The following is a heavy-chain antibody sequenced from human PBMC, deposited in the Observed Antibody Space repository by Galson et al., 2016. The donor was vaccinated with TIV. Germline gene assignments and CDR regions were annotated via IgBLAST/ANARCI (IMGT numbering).Heavy chain of an antibody. Sequence: SLRLSCAASGFTFSSYAMHWVRQAPGKGLEYVSTISTYGGRTYYANSVKGRFTISRDNSKDTLHLQMGSLRAEDMGVYYCARDGGERMDTAMVTFESPINYIYHYGMDVWGQGTTVTVSS. CDR1: GFTFSSYA. V-gene: IGHV3-64*01. CDR2: ISTYGGRT. CDR3: ARDGGERMDTAMVTFESPINYIYHYGMDV. D-gene: IGHD5-18*01. J-gene: IGHJ6*02.